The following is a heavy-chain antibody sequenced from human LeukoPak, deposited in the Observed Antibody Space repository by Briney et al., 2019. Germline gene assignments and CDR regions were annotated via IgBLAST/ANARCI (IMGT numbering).Heavy chain of an antibody. CDR2: ISGYNGNT. Sequence: GASVKVSCKTSGYTFTSHDISWVGQAPGQGREWVGWISGYNGNTNYARKLQGRVTVTTDTSTNTAYMDLRSLISDDTAVYYCARGGAVAGYDYWGQGTLVTVSS. D-gene: IGHD6-19*01. J-gene: IGHJ4*02. CDR3: ARGGAVAGYDY. V-gene: IGHV1-18*04. CDR1: GYTFTSHD.